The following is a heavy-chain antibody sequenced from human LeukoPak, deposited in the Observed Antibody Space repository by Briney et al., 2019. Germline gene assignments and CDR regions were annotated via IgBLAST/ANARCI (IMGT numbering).Heavy chain of an antibody. V-gene: IGHV3-30*02. CDR2: IRYDGSNK. CDR3: AKDSAAAAVN. J-gene: IGHJ4*02. Sequence: GGSLRLSCAASGFTFSSYGMHWVRQAPGKGLEWVAFIRYDGSNKYYADSVKGRFTISRDNSKNTLYLQMNSLRPEDAAVYYCAKDSAAAAVNWGQGTLVTVSS. D-gene: IGHD6-13*01. CDR1: GFTFSSYG.